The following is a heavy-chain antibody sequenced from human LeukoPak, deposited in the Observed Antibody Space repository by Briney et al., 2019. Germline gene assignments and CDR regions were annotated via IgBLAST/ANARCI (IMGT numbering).Heavy chain of an antibody. CDR2: ISYDGSSK. D-gene: IGHD6-13*01. CDR1: GFTFSNYG. Sequence: PGGSLRLSCAASGFTFSNYGMHWVRQAPGKGLEWVAIISYDGSSKYYADSVKGRFTISRDDSQNTLYLQMNSLRAEDTAVYYCAKRRRSIAAAGDHYYYMDVWGKGTTVTISS. J-gene: IGHJ6*03. CDR3: AKRRRSIAAAGDHYYYMDV. V-gene: IGHV3-30*18.